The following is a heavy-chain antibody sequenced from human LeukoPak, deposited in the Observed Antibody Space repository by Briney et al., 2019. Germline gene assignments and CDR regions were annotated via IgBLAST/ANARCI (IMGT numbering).Heavy chain of an antibody. J-gene: IGHJ5*02. CDR2: IYYSGST. V-gene: IGHV4-39*01. CDR3: ARHESPYHDFWSGYYTGSWFDP. D-gene: IGHD3-3*01. CDR1: GGSISSSSYY. Sequence: SETLSLTCTVSGGSISSSSYYWGWIRQPPGKGLEWIGSIYYSGSTYYNPSLKSRVTISVDTSKNQFSLKLSSVTAADTAVYYCARHESPYHDFWSGYYTGSWFDPWGQGTLVTVSS.